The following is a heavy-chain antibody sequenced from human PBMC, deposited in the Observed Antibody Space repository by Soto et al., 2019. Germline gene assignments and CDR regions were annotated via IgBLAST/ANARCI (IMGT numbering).Heavy chain of an antibody. CDR1: GYTFGSNA. V-gene: IGHV1-18*04. CDR2: ISAYTGKT. Sequence: QVQLVQSGAEVRKPGASVKVSCKASGYTFGSNAITWVRQAPGQGLEWMGWISAYTGKTNYAQKLQGRVTMTTDTFXGTAYMELRSLTSDDTAVYYCARSRWELPNWYLDLWGRGTLVTVSS. D-gene: IGHD1-26*01. J-gene: IGHJ2*01. CDR3: ARSRWELPNWYLDL.